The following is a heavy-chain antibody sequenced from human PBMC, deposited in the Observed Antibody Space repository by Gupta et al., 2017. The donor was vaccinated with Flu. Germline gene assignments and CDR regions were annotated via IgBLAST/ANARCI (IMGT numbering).Heavy chain of an antibody. V-gene: IGHV3-15*01. CDR2: MKSKTDGGTT. CDR3: TTDLGDCSGGSCSN. Sequence: EVQLVESGGGLVKPGGSLSLSCSASGFTFSNAWMSWVGQAPGKGLEWVGRMKSKTDGGTTDYAAPVKGRFTISRDDSKNTLYLQMNSLKTEDTAVYYCTTDLGDCSGGSCSNWGQGTLVTVSS. J-gene: IGHJ4*02. CDR1: GFTFSNAW. D-gene: IGHD2-15*01.